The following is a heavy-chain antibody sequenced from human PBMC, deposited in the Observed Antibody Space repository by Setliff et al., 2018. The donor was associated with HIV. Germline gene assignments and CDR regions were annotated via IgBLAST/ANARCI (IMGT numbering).Heavy chain of an antibody. V-gene: IGHV4-38-2*01. CDR2: IYNTGST. D-gene: IGHD6-13*01. Sequence: PSETLSLTCAVSSYSISSGYYWGWIRQPPGKGLEWIGYIYNTGSTYHSPSLESRVTISIDTSKNQFSLKLSSVTAADTAVYFCARGRGSSSSWPIDYWGQGTLVTVSS. CDR1: SYSISSGYY. J-gene: IGHJ4*02. CDR3: ARGRGSSSSWPIDY.